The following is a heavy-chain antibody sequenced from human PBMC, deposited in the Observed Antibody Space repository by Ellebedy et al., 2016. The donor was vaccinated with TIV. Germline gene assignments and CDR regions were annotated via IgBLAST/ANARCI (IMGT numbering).Heavy chain of an antibody. J-gene: IGHJ4*02. CDR1: GYTFTTYP. Sequence: ASVKVSCKASGYTFTTYPMHWVRQAPGQRLEWMGWINAGNGNTKYSQKFQGRVTITRDTSASTAYMELSSLRSEDTAVYYCARFRDYVWGSYRFGTPGYFDYWGQGTLVTVSS. V-gene: IGHV1-3*01. D-gene: IGHD3-16*02. CDR3: ARFRDYVWGSYRFGTPGYFDY. CDR2: INAGNGNT.